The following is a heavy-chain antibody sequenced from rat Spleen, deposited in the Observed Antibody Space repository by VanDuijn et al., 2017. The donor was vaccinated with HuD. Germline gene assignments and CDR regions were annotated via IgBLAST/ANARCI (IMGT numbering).Heavy chain of an antibody. CDR1: GFTFSDYY. Sequence: EVQLVESGGGLVQPGGSMKLSCAASGFTFSDYYMAWVRPAPTKGLEWVATISSDGGRNFYRDSVKGRFTISRDNAKSTLSLQMDSLRSEDTATYYCARRHYGYTDYFDYWGQGVMVPVSS. V-gene: IGHV5-25*01. CDR3: ARRHYGYTDYFDY. J-gene: IGHJ2*01. D-gene: IGHD1-9*01. CDR2: ISSDGGRN.